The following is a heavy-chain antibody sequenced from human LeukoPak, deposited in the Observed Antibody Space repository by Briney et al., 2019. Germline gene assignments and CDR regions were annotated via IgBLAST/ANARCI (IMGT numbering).Heavy chain of an antibody. D-gene: IGHD4-17*01. J-gene: IGHJ4*02. CDR2: INHSGST. V-gene: IGHV4-34*01. CDR3: ASRDPGDYDY. CDR1: GGSFSGYF. Sequence: SETLSLTCAVYGGSFSGYFWSWVRQPPGKGLEWIGEINHSGSTNYNPSLKSRVTISVDTSKNQFSLKLSSVTAADTAVYYCASRDPGDYDYWGQGTLVTVSS.